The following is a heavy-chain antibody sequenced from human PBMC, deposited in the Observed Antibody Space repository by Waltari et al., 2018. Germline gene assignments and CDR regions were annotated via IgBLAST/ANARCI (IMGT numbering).Heavy chain of an antibody. Sequence: QLQLKESGPGLVKPSETLSLTCVVSGDSIPWNSHYWAWVRQSPGKGLEWIGSIYPTGTTYYRPSLKSRVSLSIDSSESQFSLKLSSVTATDTAVYFCASGVGFWSLNGYDMGYYFDYWGQGALVSVSS. V-gene: IGHV4-39*01. CDR1: GDSIPWNSHY. CDR3: ASGVGFWSLNGYDMGYYFDY. J-gene: IGHJ4*02. D-gene: IGHD5-12*01. CDR2: IYPTGTT.